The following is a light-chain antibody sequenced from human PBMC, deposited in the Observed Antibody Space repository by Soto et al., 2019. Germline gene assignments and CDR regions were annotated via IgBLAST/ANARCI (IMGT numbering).Light chain of an antibody. CDR2: KAS. Sequence: DMQMTQSPSTLSASVGDRVTITCRASQSISTWLAWYQQKSGKAPKLLIYKASSLESGVPSRFSGSGSGTEFTLTISSLQPDDFATYYCQQYSTTYRTFGQGTRVEIK. CDR3: QQYSTTYRT. J-gene: IGKJ1*01. CDR1: QSISTW. V-gene: IGKV1-5*03.